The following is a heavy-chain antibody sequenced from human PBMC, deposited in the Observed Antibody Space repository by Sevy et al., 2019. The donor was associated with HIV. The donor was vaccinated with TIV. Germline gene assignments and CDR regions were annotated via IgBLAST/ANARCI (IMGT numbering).Heavy chain of an antibody. Sequence: ASVKVSCKASGYTFTGYYMHWVRQAPGQGLEWMGRINPNSGGTNYAQKFQGRVTMTRDTSISQAYMELSRLRSDDTAVYYCARVSKKELDSAHFDYWGQGTLVTVSS. CDR1: GYTFTGYY. CDR3: ARVSKKELDSAHFDY. J-gene: IGHJ4*02. V-gene: IGHV1-2*06. D-gene: IGHD1-26*01. CDR2: INPNSGGT.